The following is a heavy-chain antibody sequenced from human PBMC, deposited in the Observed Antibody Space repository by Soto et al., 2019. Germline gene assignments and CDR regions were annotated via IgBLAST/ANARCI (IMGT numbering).Heavy chain of an antibody. CDR3: ARDVVVVAATHRVKVADYYGMDV. V-gene: IGHV1-46*01. J-gene: IGHJ6*02. CDR1: GYTFTSYY. CDR2: INPSGGST. Sequence: GASVKVSCKASGYTFTSYYMHWVRQAPGQGLEWMGIINPSGGSTSYAQKFQGRVTMTRDTSTSTVYMELSSLRSEDTAVYYCARDVVVVAATHRVKVADYYGMDVWGQGTTVTVSS. D-gene: IGHD2-15*01.